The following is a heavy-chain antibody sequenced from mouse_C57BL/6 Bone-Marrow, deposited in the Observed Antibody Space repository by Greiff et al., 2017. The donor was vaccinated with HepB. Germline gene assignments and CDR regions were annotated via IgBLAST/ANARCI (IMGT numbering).Heavy chain of an antibody. V-gene: IGHV1-69*01. J-gene: IGHJ3*01. CDR3: ARGKYYGSSYVAWFAY. D-gene: IGHD1-1*01. CDR1: GYTFTSYW. CDR2: IDPSDSYT. Sequence: QVQLQQPGAELVMPGASVKLSCKASGYTFTSYWMHWVKQRPGQGLEWIGEIDPSDSYTNYNQKFKGKSTLTVDKSSSTAYMQLSSLTSEDSAVYYCARGKYYGSSYVAWFAYWGQGTLVTVSA.